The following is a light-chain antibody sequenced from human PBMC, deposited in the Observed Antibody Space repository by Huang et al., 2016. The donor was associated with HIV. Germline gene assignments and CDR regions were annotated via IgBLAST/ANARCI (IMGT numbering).Light chain of an antibody. CDR3: QHYYSTPRT. V-gene: IGKV4-1*01. Sequence: DIVMTQSPDSLAVSLGERATINCKSSQSVLYSSNNKNYLAWYQQKPGQPPKLLIYWASTRESGVPNRVSGSGSGTDFTLTISSLQAEDVAVYYCQHYYSTPRTFGQGTKVEI. J-gene: IGKJ1*01. CDR1: QSVLYSSNNKNY. CDR2: WAS.